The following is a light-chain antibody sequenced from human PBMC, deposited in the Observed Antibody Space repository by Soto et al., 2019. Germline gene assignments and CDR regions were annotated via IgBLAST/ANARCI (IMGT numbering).Light chain of an antibody. CDR3: QQLNSYPLT. CDR1: QSASNS. CDR2: KAS. V-gene: IGKV1-5*03. J-gene: IGKJ5*01. Sequence: GDRVIITCRASQSASNSLAWYQQKPGKAPNLLIDKASSLKSGVPSRFSGSGSGTDFTLTISSLQPEDFATYYCQQLNSYPLTFGQGTRLEI.